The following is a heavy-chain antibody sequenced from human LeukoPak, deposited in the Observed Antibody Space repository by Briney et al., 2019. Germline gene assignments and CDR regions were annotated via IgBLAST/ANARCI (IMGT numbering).Heavy chain of an antibody. V-gene: IGHV3-23*01. CDR1: GFTFSSYW. CDR2: ISGSDGRT. CDR3: AKDRVFRGAFFDY. D-gene: IGHD3-10*01. Sequence: GGSLRLSCAASGFTFSSYWMSWVRQAPGKGLEWVSAISGSDGRTYYADSVKGRFTITRDNSKNTLYLQMNSLRAEDTAVFYCAKDRVFRGAFFDYWGQGTLVTVSS. J-gene: IGHJ4*02.